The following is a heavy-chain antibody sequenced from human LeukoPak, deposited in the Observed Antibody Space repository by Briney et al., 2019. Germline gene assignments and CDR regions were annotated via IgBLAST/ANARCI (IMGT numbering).Heavy chain of an antibody. CDR1: GFTFSSYE. V-gene: IGHV3-48*03. D-gene: IGHD3-3*01. Sequence: GGSLRLSCAASGFTFSSYEMNWVRQAPGKGLEWVSYISSSGSTIYYADSVKGRFTISRDNAKNSLYLQMNSLGAEDTAVYYCARDRRHSRCGYYFTSLYYYYYGMDVWGQGTTVTVSS. CDR2: ISSSGSTI. CDR3: ARDRRHSRCGYYFTSLYYYYYGMDV. J-gene: IGHJ6*02.